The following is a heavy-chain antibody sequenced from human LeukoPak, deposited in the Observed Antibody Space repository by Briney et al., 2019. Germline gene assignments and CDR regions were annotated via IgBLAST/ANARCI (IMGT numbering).Heavy chain of an antibody. CDR3: ARGLSDIVVVVAPAGYDY. V-gene: IGHV4-31*03. Sequence: SETLSLTCTVSGGSISSGGYYWSWIRQHPGKGLEWIGYIYYSGSTYYNPSLKSRVTISVDTSKNQFSLKLSSVTAADTAVYYCARGLSDIVVVVAPAGYDYWGQGTLVTVSS. D-gene: IGHD2-15*01. CDR1: GGSISSGGYY. J-gene: IGHJ4*02. CDR2: IYYSGST.